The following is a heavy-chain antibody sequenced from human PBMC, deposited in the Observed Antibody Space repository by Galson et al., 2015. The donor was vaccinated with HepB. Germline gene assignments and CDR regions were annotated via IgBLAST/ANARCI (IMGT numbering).Heavy chain of an antibody. D-gene: IGHD3-10*01. CDR2: ISSSSSYI. CDR1: GFTFSSYS. V-gene: IGHV3-21*01. CDR3: AREPGGETRLDY. Sequence: SLRLSCAASGFTFSSYSMNWVRQAPGKGLEWVSSISSSSSYIYYADSVKGRFTISRDNAKNSLYLQMNSLRAEDTAVYYCAREPGGETRLDYWGQGTLVTVSS. J-gene: IGHJ4*02.